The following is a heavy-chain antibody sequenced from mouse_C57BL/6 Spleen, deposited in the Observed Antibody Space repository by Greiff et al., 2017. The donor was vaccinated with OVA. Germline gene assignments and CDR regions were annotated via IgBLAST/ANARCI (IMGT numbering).Heavy chain of an antibody. CDR2: ISYDGSN. CDR1: GYSITSGYY. D-gene: IGHD1-1*01. CDR3: ARVGYYYGSSYGYFDV. J-gene: IGHJ1*03. V-gene: IGHV3-6*01. Sequence: EVKLMESGPGLVKPSQSLSLTCSVTGYSITSGYYWNWIRQFPGNKLEWMGYISYDGSNNYNPSLKNRISITRDTSKNQFFLKLNSVTTEDTATYYCARVGYYYGSSYGYFDVWGTGTTVTVSS.